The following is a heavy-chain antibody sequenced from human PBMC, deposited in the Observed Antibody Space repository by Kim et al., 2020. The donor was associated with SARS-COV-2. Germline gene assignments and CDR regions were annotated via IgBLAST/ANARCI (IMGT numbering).Heavy chain of an antibody. CDR2: IYYSGST. CDR3: AKGNYYDNTGHYSPAGYFQH. Sequence: SETLSLTCTVSGGSISGSSDFWGWIRQPPGKGLEWIGSIYYSGSTYYNPSLQSRVDISVDTSKNHFSLRLSSVTAADTAVYYCAKGNYYDNTGHYSPAGYFQHWGQGTQVTVSS. D-gene: IGHD3-22*01. J-gene: IGHJ1*01. V-gene: IGHV4-39*07. CDR1: GGSISGSSDF.